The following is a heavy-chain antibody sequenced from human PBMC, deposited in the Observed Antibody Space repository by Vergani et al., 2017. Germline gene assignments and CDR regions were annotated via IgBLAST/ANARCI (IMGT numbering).Heavy chain of an antibody. J-gene: IGHJ6*03. CDR2: ISGSGGST. CDR3: ARGVNCSSTSCYPQGGYYYYMDV. V-gene: IGHV3-23*01. D-gene: IGHD2-2*01. CDR1: GFTFSSYA. Sequence: EVQLLESGGGLVQPGGSLRLSCAASGFTFSSYAMSWVRQAPGKGLEWVSAISGSGGSTYYADSVKGRFTISRDNSKNTLYLQMNSLRAEDTAVYYCARGVNCSSTSCYPQGGYYYYMDVWGKGP.